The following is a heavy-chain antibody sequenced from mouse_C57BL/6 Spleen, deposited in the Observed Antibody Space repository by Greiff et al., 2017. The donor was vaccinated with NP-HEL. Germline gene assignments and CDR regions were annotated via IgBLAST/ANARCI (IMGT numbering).Heavy chain of an antibody. V-gene: IGHV1-26*01. J-gene: IGHJ2*01. CDR3: ARSDWDRGY. CDR2: INPNNGGT. D-gene: IGHD4-1*01. Sequence: VQLQQSGPELVKPGASVKISCKASGYTFTDYYMNWVKQSHGKSLEWIGDINPNNGGTSYNQKFKGKATLTVDKSSSTAYMELRSLTSEDSAVYYCARSDWDRGYWGQGTTLTVSS. CDR1: GYTFTDYY.